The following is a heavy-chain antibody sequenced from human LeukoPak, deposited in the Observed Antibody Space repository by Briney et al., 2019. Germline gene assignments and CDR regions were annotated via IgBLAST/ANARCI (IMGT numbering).Heavy chain of an antibody. Sequence: HSGGSLRLSCAASGFMFSNYAMNWVRQAPGKGLEWVSSLSGRGDNTYYADSVKGRFITSRDNSKNTLFLQINSLRADDTAVYYCAKEGGDQMELTAYCESWGRGTLVTVSS. CDR3: AKEGGDQMELTAYCES. J-gene: IGHJ4*02. V-gene: IGHV3-23*01. CDR1: GFMFSNYA. D-gene: IGHD1-26*01. CDR2: LSGRGDNT.